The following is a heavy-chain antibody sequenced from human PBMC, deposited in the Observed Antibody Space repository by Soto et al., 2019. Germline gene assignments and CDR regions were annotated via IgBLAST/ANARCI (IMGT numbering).Heavy chain of an antibody. D-gene: IGHD6-13*01. J-gene: IGHJ4*02. CDR2: INHSGST. V-gene: IGHV4-34*01. CDR3: ARGLRIAAAYFDY. CDR1: GGSFSGYY. Sequence: PSETLSLTCAVYGGSFSGYYWSWIRQPPGKGLEWIGEINHSGSTNYNPSLKSRVTISVDTSKNQFSLKLSSVTAADTAVYYCARGLRIAAAYFDYWGQGTLVTVSS.